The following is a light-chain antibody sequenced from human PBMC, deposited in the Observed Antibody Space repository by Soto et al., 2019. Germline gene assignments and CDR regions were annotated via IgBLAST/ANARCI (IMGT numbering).Light chain of an antibody. CDR2: AAS. J-gene: IGKJ2*01. V-gene: IGKV1-39*01. Sequence: DIQMTQSPSSLSASVGDRVTITCRASQSSSNYLNWYQQKPGKAPKLLIYAASILQSGVPSRFSGSGSGTDFTLTISSLQPEDFATYYCQHSYRTPYTFGQGTKLEIK. CDR1: QSSSNY. CDR3: QHSYRTPYT.